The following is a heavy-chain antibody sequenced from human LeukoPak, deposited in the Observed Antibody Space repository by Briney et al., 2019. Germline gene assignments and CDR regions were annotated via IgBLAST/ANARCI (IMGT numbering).Heavy chain of an antibody. CDR1: GYTFTSYG. Sequence: ASVKVSCKASGYTFTSYGISWVRQAPGQGLEWMGWISAYNGNTNYAQQLQGRVTMTTDTSTSTAYMELRSLRSDDTAVYYCARAAGYSSGWYFGYYGMDVWGQGTTVTVSS. CDR3: ARAAGYSSGWYFGYYGMDV. V-gene: IGHV1-18*01. D-gene: IGHD6-19*01. J-gene: IGHJ6*02. CDR2: ISAYNGNT.